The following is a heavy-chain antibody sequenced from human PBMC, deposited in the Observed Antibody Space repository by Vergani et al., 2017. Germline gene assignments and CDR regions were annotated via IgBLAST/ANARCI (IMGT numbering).Heavy chain of an antibody. V-gene: IGHV3-33*01. J-gene: IGHJ6*02. CDR2: IWYDGSNK. Sequence: QVQLVESGGGVVQPGRSLRLFCAASGFTFSSYGMHWVRQAPGKGLEWVAVIWYDGSNKYYADSVKGRFTISRDNSKNTLYLQMNSLRAEDTAVYYCARDLVGAIFGVVIRDYYYGMDVWGQGTTVTVSS. D-gene: IGHD3-3*01. CDR3: ARDLVGAIFGVVIRDYYYGMDV. CDR1: GFTFSSYG.